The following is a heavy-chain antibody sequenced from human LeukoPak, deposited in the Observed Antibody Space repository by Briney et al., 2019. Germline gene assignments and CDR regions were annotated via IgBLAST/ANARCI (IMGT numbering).Heavy chain of an antibody. CDR2: INHDGSEK. Sequence: GGSLRLSCAASGFTFNNYWMSWVRQAPGKGLEWVANINHDGSEKYYVDSVKGRFTISRDSAENSVYLQMNTLRVEDTAVYYCTRDLMDYDVSTGLHHYYMDVWGQGTTVTVSS. V-gene: IGHV3-7*01. J-gene: IGHJ6*02. CDR3: TRDLMDYDVSTGLHHYYMDV. D-gene: IGHD3-9*01. CDR1: GFTFNNYW.